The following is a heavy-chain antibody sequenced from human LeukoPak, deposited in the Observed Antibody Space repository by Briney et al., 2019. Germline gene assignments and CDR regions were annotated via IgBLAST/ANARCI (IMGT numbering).Heavy chain of an antibody. Sequence: GGSLRLSCAASGFIFSSYAMTWVRQAPGRGLEWLSTISGSGTTTYYVDSVKGRFTISRDNSKNTLYLQMNSLRAEDTAVYYCARDLPIAAAGTGVDYWGQGTLVTVSS. J-gene: IGHJ4*02. D-gene: IGHD6-13*01. V-gene: IGHV3-23*01. CDR2: ISGSGTTT. CDR3: ARDLPIAAAGTGVDY. CDR1: GFIFSSYA.